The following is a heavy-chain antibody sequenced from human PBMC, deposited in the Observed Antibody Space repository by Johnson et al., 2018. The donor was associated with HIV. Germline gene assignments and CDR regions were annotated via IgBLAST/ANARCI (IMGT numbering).Heavy chain of an antibody. CDR3: ARDQSGSYVWWAHDAFDI. V-gene: IGHV3-30*03. J-gene: IGHJ3*02. CDR1: GFTFSSYG. D-gene: IGHD1-26*01. Sequence: VQLVESGGGVVQPGRSLRLSCVGSGFTFSSYGMHWVRQAPGKGLEWVVVISYDGSNKYYADSVKGRFTISRDNSKNTLYLQMNSLRAEDTAVYYCARDQSGSYVWWAHDAFDIWGQGTMVTVSS. CDR2: ISYDGSNK.